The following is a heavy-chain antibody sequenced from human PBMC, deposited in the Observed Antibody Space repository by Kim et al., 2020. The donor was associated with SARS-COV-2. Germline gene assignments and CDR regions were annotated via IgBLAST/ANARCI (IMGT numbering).Heavy chain of an antibody. Sequence: SETLSLTRTVSGGSISSYYWSWIRQPPGKGLEWIGYIYYSGSTNYNPSLKSRVTISVDTSKNQFSLKLSSVTAADTAVYYCARHGGIAAAGTSDAFDIWGQGTMVTVSS. CDR3: ARHGGIAAAGTSDAFDI. CDR2: IYYSGST. J-gene: IGHJ3*02. V-gene: IGHV4-59*08. D-gene: IGHD6-13*01. CDR1: GGSISSYY.